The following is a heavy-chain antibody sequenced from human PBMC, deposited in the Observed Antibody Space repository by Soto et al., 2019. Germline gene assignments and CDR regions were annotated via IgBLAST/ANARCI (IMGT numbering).Heavy chain of an antibody. Sequence: PGGSLRLSCAASGFTFSNYEMTWVRQAPGKGLEWVSYISSSGDTIYYADSVKGRFTISRDNAKNSLYLQMNSLRAEDTAVYYCARGGQRGDDILTGMFDYWGQGSLVTVSS. J-gene: IGHJ4*02. CDR1: GFTFSNYE. CDR2: ISSSGDTI. V-gene: IGHV3-48*03. D-gene: IGHD3-9*01. CDR3: ARGGQRGDDILTGMFDY.